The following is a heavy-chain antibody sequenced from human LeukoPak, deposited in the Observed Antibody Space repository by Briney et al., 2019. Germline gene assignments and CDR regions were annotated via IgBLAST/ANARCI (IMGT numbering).Heavy chain of an antibody. CDR3: ARLRRVGATPFHY. J-gene: IGHJ4*02. Sequence: NPSETLSLTCTVSGVSISSYYWSWIRQPPGKGLEWVGYIYYSGSTNYNPSLKSRVPISVDTSKNQFSLKLSSVTAADTAVYYFARLRRVGATPFHYWGQGTLVTVPS. CDR1: GVSISSYY. D-gene: IGHD1-26*01. V-gene: IGHV4-59*08. CDR2: IYYSGST.